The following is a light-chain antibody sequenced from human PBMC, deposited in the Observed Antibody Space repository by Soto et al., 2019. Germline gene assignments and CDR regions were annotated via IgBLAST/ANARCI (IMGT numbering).Light chain of an antibody. CDR3: QQYNNYNT. J-gene: IGKJ2*01. V-gene: IGKV1-5*03. Sequence: DIQMTQSPSTLSASVGDRVTITCRASQSISSWLAWYQQKPGKAPKLLIYKASTLESGVPSRFSGSGSGTEFSLTISSLQTEDFATYYCQQYNNYNTFGQGTKLEIK. CDR2: KAS. CDR1: QSISSW.